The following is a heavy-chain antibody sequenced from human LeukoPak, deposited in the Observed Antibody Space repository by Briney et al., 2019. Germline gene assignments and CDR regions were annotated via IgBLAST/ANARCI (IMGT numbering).Heavy chain of an antibody. V-gene: IGHV4-38-2*02. J-gene: IGHJ4*02. D-gene: IGHD6-19*01. CDR2: IFHTGSA. CDR1: GYSISSGYY. Sequence: KPSETLSLSCNVSGYSISSGYYWGWIRQPPGKGLEYIGSIFHTGSADYNPSLKSRVTLSVDTSKNQFSLKLNSVIAADTAVYYCVREREKQWLFWGQGTLVPVSS. CDR3: VREREKQWLF.